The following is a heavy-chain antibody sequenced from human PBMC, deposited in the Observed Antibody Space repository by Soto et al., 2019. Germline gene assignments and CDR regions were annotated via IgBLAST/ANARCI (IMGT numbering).Heavy chain of an antibody. J-gene: IGHJ6*02. V-gene: IGHV5-51*01. CDR1: GYSFTSYW. CDR2: IYPGDSDT. CDR3: ARQGQDDIGYYGMDV. Sequence: PGESLTISCKGSGYSFTSYWIGWVRQMPGKGLEWMGIIYPGDSDTRYSPSFQGQVTISADKSISTAYLQWSSLKASDTAMYYCARQGQDDIGYYGMDVWGQGTTVTVSS. D-gene: IGHD3-9*01.